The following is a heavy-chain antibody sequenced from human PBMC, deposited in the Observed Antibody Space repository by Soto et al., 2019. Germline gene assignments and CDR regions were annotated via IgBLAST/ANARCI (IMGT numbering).Heavy chain of an antibody. CDR2: FDPEDGET. V-gene: IGHV1-24*01. CDR3: ATGYCSSTSCYAAFDI. Sequence: ASVKVSCKVSGYTLTELSMHWVRQAPGKGLEWMGGFDPEDGETIYAQKFQGRVTMTEDTSTDTAYMELSSLRSEDTAVHYCATGYCSSTSCYAAFDIWGQGTMVTVSS. CDR1: GYTLTELS. J-gene: IGHJ3*02. D-gene: IGHD2-2*01.